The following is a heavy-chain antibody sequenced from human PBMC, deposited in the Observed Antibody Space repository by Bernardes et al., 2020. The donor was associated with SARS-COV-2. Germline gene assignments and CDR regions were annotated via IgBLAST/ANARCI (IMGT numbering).Heavy chain of an antibody. J-gene: IGHJ4*02. CDR3: ARRITLFGGITGVFDR. V-gene: IGHV1-24*01. Sequence: ASVKVSCKVSGYTFTALPIHWVRQAPGQGLEWMGGFDSEDGQTIYAQKFQGRVTMIEDTSTDTAYMELNSLRSEDTAVYFCARRITLFGGITGVFDRWGQGTMVTVSS. CDR2: FDSEDGQT. CDR1: GYTFTALP. D-gene: IGHD3-3*01.